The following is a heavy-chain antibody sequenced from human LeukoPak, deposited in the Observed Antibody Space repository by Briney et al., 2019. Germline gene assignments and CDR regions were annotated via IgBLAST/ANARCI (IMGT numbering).Heavy chain of an antibody. Sequence: SQTLSLTCAISGDRVSSNSAAWNWIRQSPSRGLEWLGRTYYRSKWYNDYAVSVKSRITTNPDTSKNQFSLQLNSVTPEDTAVYYCARDDWNYPPGWFDPWGQGTLVTVSS. V-gene: IGHV6-1*01. CDR1: GDRVSSNSAA. D-gene: IGHD1-7*01. J-gene: IGHJ5*02. CDR2: TYYRSKWYN. CDR3: ARDDWNYPPGWFDP.